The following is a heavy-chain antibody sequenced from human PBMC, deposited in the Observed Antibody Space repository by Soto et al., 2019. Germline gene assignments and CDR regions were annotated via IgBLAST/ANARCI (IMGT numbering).Heavy chain of an antibody. CDR3: ARLPYFDWLNFYYYMDV. J-gene: IGHJ6*03. CDR1: GGSISSSSYY. Sequence: SETLSLTCTVSGGSISSSSYYWGWIRQPPGKGLEWIGSIYYSGSTYYNPSLKSRVTISVDTSKNQFSLKLSSVTAADTAVYYCARLPYFDWLNFYYYMDVWGKGTTVTVSS. D-gene: IGHD3-9*01. V-gene: IGHV4-39*01. CDR2: IYYSGST.